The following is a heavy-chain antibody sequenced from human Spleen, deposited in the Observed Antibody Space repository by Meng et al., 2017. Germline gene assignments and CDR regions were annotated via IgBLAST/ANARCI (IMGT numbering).Heavy chain of an antibody. V-gene: IGHV4-39*07. J-gene: IGHJ4*02. CDR2: IYYSGST. Sequence: SETLSLTCTVSGGSISSSSYYWGWIRQPPGKGLEWIGSIYYSGSTYYNPSLKSRVTISVYTSKNQFSLKLSSVTAADTAVYYCARNLWFGELVPPYYFDYWGQGTLVTVSS. D-gene: IGHD3-10*01. CDR1: GGSISSSSYY. CDR3: ARNLWFGELVPPYYFDY.